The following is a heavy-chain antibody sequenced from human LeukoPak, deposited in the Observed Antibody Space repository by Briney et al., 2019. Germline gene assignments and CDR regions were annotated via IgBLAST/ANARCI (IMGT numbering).Heavy chain of an antibody. D-gene: IGHD3-3*01. V-gene: IGHV1-69*05. Sequence: SVKVSCKASGYTFTSYGISWVRQAPGQGLEWMGGIIPIFGTANYAQKFQGRVTITTDESTSTAYMELSSLRSEDTAVYYCATMAPLRFLWGQGTLVTVSS. CDR2: IIPIFGTA. J-gene: IGHJ4*02. CDR1: GYTFTSYG. CDR3: ATMAPLRFL.